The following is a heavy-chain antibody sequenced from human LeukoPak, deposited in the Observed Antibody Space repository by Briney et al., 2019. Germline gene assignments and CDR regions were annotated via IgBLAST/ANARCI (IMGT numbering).Heavy chain of an antibody. Sequence: GGSLRLSCAASGFTFSSYGMHWVRQAPGKGLEWLSFIRDDGSSKYYADSVKGRFTISRDNYKNTLYLQMNRMRAEATAVYYCAKDHLGYCSSTSCSGGSDYWGQGTLVTVSS. V-gene: IGHV3-30*02. CDR2: IRDDGSSK. CDR1: GFTFSSYG. D-gene: IGHD2-2*01. CDR3: AKDHLGYCSSTSCSGGSDY. J-gene: IGHJ4*02.